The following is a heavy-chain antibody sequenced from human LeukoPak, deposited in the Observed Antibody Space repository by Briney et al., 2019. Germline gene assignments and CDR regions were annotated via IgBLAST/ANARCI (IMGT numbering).Heavy chain of an antibody. Sequence: PSETLSLTCAVYGGSFSGYYWSWIRQPPGKGLEWIGEINHSGSTNYNPSLKSRVTISVDTSKNQFSLKLSSVTAADTAVYYCARGVGAAGRGDLDYWGQGTLVTVSS. CDR3: ARGVGAAGRGDLDY. V-gene: IGHV4-34*01. CDR1: GGSFSGYY. J-gene: IGHJ4*02. CDR2: INHSGST. D-gene: IGHD6-13*01.